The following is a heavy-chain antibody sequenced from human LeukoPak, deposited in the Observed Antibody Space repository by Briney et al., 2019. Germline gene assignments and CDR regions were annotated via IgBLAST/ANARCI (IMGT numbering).Heavy chain of an antibody. V-gene: IGHV1-2*02. CDR1: GYTFTGCY. D-gene: IGHD3-10*01. CDR3: ARDTRAEDGSGSYPLDY. J-gene: IGHJ4*02. CDR2: INPSSGDT. Sequence: GASVKVSCKASGYTFTGCYMHWVRQAPGQGLEWMGWINPSSGDTNYAQKFQGRVTMTRDTSISTAYMELSRLRSDDTAVYYCARDTRAEDGSGSYPLDYWGQGTLVTVSS.